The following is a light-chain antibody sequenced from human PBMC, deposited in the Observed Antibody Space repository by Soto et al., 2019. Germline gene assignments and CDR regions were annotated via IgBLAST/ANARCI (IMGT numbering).Light chain of an antibody. CDR2: AAS. Sequence: DIQITQSPSTLSASVGDRVTITCRASQSISSYLNWYQQKPGKAPKLLIYAASSLQSGVPSKFSGSGSGTDFTLTISSLQPEDFATYYCQQYNSYPLTFGGGTKVDIK. CDR1: QSISSY. V-gene: IGKV1-16*02. J-gene: IGKJ4*01. CDR3: QQYNSYPLT.